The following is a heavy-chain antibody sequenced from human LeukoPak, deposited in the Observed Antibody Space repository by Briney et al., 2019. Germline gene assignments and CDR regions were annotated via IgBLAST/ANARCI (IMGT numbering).Heavy chain of an antibody. Sequence: GGSLRLSCAASGFTFSSYWMSWVRQAPGKGLEWVANIKQDGSEKYYVDSVKGRFTISRDNSKNTLYLQMNSLRAEDTAVYYCAKDGHIVVVPAAPEYGYYFDYWGQGTLVTVSS. J-gene: IGHJ4*02. D-gene: IGHD2-2*01. V-gene: IGHV3-7*03. CDR2: IKQDGSEK. CDR3: AKDGHIVVVPAAPEYGYYFDY. CDR1: GFTFSSYW.